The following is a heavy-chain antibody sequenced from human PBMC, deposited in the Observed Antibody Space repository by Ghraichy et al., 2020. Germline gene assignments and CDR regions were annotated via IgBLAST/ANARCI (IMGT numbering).Heavy chain of an antibody. CDR3: AKQAYDNTGYYPFFFDL. CDR2: ITASGGST. J-gene: IGHJ4*02. D-gene: IGHD3-22*01. V-gene: IGHV3-23*01. Sequence: LSLTCAASGFTFSNSAMSWVRQAPGTGLEWDSTITASGGSTYYADSVKGRFTISRDNSKNTLYLHMNSLRVEDTALYFCAKQAYDNTGYYPFFFDLWGQGSLVTVYS. CDR1: GFTFSNSA.